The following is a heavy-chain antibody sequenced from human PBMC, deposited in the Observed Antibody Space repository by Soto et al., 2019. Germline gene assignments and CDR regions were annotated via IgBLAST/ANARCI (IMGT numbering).Heavy chain of an antibody. CDR2: IWYDGNNK. J-gene: IGHJ4*02. Sequence: PGGSLRLSCAASGFTFSNYGMHWVRQAPGKGLEWVAVIWYDGNNKYYADSVKGRFTISRDNSNNTLYVQMTSLRAEDTAVYYCARGLHYLFDYWGQGTLVTVYS. V-gene: IGHV3-33*01. D-gene: IGHD3-10*01. CDR1: GFTFSNYG. CDR3: ARGLHYLFDY.